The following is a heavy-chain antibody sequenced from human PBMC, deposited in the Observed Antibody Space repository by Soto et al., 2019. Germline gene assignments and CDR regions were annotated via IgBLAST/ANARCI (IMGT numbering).Heavy chain of an antibody. CDR1: GFTFSSYE. J-gene: IGHJ5*02. V-gene: IGHV3-48*03. Sequence: PWGSLRLSCAASGFTFSSYEMNWVRQAPGQGLEWDSYINRSGSTIYYADSVKGRFTISRDNANNTLYLRMNSLRAEDTAVYYCANLAVVGATAWGQGTLVTVSS. D-gene: IGHD1-26*01. CDR2: INRSGSTI. CDR3: ANLAVVGATA.